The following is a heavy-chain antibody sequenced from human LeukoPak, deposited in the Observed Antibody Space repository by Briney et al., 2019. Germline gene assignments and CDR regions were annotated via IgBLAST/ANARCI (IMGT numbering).Heavy chain of an antibody. CDR1: GGSISSGGYS. CDR3: ARDDYNPADV. D-gene: IGHD4-11*01. V-gene: IGHV4-30-2*01. CDR2: IYHSGST. Sequence: PSETLSLTCAVSGGSISSGGYSWSWIRQPPGKGLEWIGYIYHSGSTYYNPSLKSRVTISVDRSKNQFSLKLSSVTAADTAVYYCARDDYNPADVWGQGTTVTVSS. J-gene: IGHJ6*02.